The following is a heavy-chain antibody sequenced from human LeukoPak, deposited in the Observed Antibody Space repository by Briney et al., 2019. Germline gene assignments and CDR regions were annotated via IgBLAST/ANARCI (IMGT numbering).Heavy chain of an antibody. J-gene: IGHJ4*02. V-gene: IGHV4-34*01. Sequence: PSETLSLTCAVYGGSFSGYYWSWIRQPPGKGLEWIGSIYYSGSTYYNPSLKSRVTISVDTSKNQFSLKLSSVTAADTAVYYCARETSGRFDYWGQGTLVTVSS. CDR2: IYYSGST. CDR1: GGSFSGYY. CDR3: ARETSGRFDY.